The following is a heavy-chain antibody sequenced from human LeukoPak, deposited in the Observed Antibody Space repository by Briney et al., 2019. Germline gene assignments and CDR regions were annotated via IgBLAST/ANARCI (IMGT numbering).Heavy chain of an antibody. J-gene: IGHJ4*02. CDR3: AKGSNLGYCSRTSCQSLDY. Sequence: GGSLRLSCAASGFTFSSSAMSWVRQAPGKGLEWVSTISGSGGNTYYADSMKGRFTISRDNSKNTLYLQMNSLRAEDTAVYYCAKGSNLGYCSRTSCQSLDYWGQGTLSPSPQ. V-gene: IGHV3-23*01. CDR2: ISGSGGNT. CDR1: GFTFSSSA. D-gene: IGHD2-2*01.